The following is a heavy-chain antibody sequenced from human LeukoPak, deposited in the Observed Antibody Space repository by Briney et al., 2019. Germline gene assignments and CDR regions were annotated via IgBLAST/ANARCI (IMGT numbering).Heavy chain of an antibody. D-gene: IGHD3-10*01. V-gene: IGHV3-21*04. J-gene: IGHJ4*02. CDR2: ISISSSYI. CDR1: GFTFSSFI. Sequence: GGSLRLSCAASGFTFSSFIMNWVRQAPGKGLEWVSSISISSSYIYYADSVKGRFTISRDNAKNSLYLQMNSLRAEDTALYYCAKGVTMVRGVIDYWGQGTLVTVSS. CDR3: AKGVTMVRGVIDY.